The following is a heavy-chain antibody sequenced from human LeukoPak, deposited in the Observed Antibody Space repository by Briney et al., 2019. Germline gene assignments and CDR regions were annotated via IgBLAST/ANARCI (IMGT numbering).Heavy chain of an antibody. CDR2: ISWDGGST. J-gene: IGHJ4*02. Sequence: GGSLRLSCAASGFTFDDYAMHWVRQAPGKGLEWVSLISWDGGSTYYADSVKGRFTISRDNSKNSLYLQMNSLRAEDTALYYCAKARGYSYGYCFDYWGQGTQVTVSS. V-gene: IGHV3-43D*04. CDR3: AKARGYSYGYCFDY. D-gene: IGHD5-18*01. CDR1: GFTFDDYA.